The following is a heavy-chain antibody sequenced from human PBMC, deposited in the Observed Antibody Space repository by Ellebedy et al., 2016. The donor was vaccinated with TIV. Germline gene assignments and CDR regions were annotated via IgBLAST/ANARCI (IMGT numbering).Heavy chain of an antibody. CDR2: LYYTGST. J-gene: IGHJ3*01. Sequence: SEALSLTCAVSGGSLSDNYWTWIRQPPGKGLEWIGYLYYTGSTNYNPSLKSRVTISVNTPRNQFSLKLHSLTAADTAVYYCVSSVSVDAFDLWGQGTMVTVSS. CDR3: VSSVSVDAFDL. CDR1: GGSLSDNY. V-gene: IGHV4-59*01. D-gene: IGHD3-10*01.